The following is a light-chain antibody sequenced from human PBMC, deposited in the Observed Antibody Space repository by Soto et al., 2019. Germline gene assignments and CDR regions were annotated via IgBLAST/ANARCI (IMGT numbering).Light chain of an antibody. CDR2: GVS. J-gene: IGKJ3*01. Sequence: EIVLTQSPGTLSLSPGDRXXLSXXASQSVSSXXLAWYQQRPGQAPRLLIYGVSSRATGIPDRFSGSGSGTDFTLKISRLEPEDFAVYYCQQYGRSPLTFGPGTKVDIK. CDR3: QQYGRSPLT. CDR1: QSVSSXX. V-gene: IGKV3-20*01.